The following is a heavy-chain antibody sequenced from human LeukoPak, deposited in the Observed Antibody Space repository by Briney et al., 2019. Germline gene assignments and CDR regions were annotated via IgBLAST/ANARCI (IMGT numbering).Heavy chain of an antibody. J-gene: IGHJ4*02. V-gene: IGHV3-21*01. CDR3: ARRMITFGGVIVDYFDY. D-gene: IGHD3-16*02. Sequence: GGSLRLSCAASGFTFSSYSMNWVRQAPGKGLEWVSSISSSSSYIYYADSVKGRFTISRDNAKNSLYLQMNSLRAEDTAVYYCARRMITFGGVIVDYFDYWGQGTLVTVSS. CDR2: ISSSSSYI. CDR1: GFTFSSYS.